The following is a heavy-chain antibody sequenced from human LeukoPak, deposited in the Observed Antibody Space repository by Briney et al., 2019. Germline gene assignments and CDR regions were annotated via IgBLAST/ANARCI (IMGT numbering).Heavy chain of an antibody. V-gene: IGHV3-23*01. Sequence: GGSLRLSCTASGFTFSSYAMNWVRQAPGKGLEWVSVVSGSGASTYYTDSVKGRFTISRDNSKNTLYLEMNSLRAEDTAIYYCARATSGYSGIGYWGQGTLVTVSS. CDR3: ARATSGYSGIGY. D-gene: IGHD5-12*01. CDR1: GFTFSSYA. CDR2: VSGSGAST. J-gene: IGHJ4*02.